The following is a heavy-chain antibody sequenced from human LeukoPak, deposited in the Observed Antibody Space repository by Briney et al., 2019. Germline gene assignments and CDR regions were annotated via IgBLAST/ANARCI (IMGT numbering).Heavy chain of an antibody. Sequence: SETLSLTCSVSGGSISSSSYYWNWIRQPPGKGLEWIGSIYHSGSTYYNPSLKSRVTISVDTSKNQFSLKLSSVTAADTAVYYCARDTMIVVVIKPDAFDIWGQGTMVTVSS. CDR2: IYHSGST. J-gene: IGHJ3*02. CDR1: GGSISSSSYY. CDR3: ARDTMIVVVIKPDAFDI. D-gene: IGHD3-22*01. V-gene: IGHV4-39*07.